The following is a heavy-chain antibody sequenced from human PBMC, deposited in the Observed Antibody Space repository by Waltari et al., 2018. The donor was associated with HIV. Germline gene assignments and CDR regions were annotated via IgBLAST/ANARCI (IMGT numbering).Heavy chain of an antibody. CDR2: VDYSGNT. J-gene: IGHJ5*02. D-gene: IGHD5-12*01. V-gene: IGHV4-39*01. CDR1: SGSFTRTNYY. CDR3: ARRGSSRGYDLRNWFDP. Sequence: QLQLQESGPGLVKPSATLSLTCSVLSGSFTRTNYYWAWIRQAPGEGLEWIGSVDYSGNTNYNPSLQSRVSISIDTSNNQFFLRLTSVTAEDTALYFCARRGSSRGYDLRNWFDPWGQGILVTVSS.